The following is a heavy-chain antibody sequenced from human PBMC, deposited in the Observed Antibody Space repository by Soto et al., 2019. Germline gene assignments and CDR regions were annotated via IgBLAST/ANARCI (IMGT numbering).Heavy chain of an antibody. CDR2: ISYDGSNK. D-gene: IGHD5-18*01. V-gene: IGHV3-30*18. CDR1: GFTFSSYG. Sequence: QVQLVESGGGVVQPGRSLRLSCAASGFTFSSYGMHWVRQAPGKGLEWVAVISYDGSNKYYADSVKGRFTISRDNSKNTLYLQMNSLRAEDTAVYYCVKAGGYSYSNDYWGQGTLVTVSS. CDR3: VKAGGYSYSNDY. J-gene: IGHJ4*02.